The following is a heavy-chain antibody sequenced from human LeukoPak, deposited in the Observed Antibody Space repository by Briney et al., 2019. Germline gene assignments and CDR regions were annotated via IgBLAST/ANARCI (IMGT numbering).Heavy chain of an antibody. V-gene: IGHV3-30-3*01. CDR3: AREGGDYYYGMDV. CDR1: GLTFSSYA. Sequence: PGGSLRLSCAASGLTFSSYAMHWVRQAPGKGLEWVAVISYDGSNKYYADSVKGRFTISRDNSKNTLYLQMNSLRAEDTAVYYCAREGGDYYYGMDVWAQGTTVTVSS. J-gene: IGHJ6*02. D-gene: IGHD2-21*01. CDR2: ISYDGSNK.